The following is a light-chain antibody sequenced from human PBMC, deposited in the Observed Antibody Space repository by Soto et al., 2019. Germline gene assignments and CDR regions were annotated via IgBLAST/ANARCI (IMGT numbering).Light chain of an antibody. CDR3: NSYTSSSTLDV. V-gene: IGLV2-14*01. J-gene: IGLJ1*01. CDR2: EVS. Sequence: QSALTQPASVSGFPGQSITISCTGTSSDVGGYNYVSWYQQHPGKAPKLMIYEVSNRPSGVSNRFSGSKSGNTASLTISGLQAEDVADYYCNSYTSSSTLDVFGTGTKLTVL. CDR1: SSDVGGYNY.